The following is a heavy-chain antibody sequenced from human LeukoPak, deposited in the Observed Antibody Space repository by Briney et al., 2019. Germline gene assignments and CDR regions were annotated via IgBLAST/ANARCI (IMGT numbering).Heavy chain of an antibody. J-gene: IGHJ4*02. D-gene: IGHD6-13*01. V-gene: IGHV5-51*01. CDR3: ARRTSSSWYRAPFDY. CDR2: IYPGDSDT. CDR1: GYSFTSYW. Sequence: GESLKISCKGSGYSFTSYWIGWVRQMPGKGLEWMGIIYPGDSDTRYSPSFQGQVTISADKSISTAYLQWSSLKAPDTAMYYCARRTSSSWYRAPFDYWGQGALVTVSS.